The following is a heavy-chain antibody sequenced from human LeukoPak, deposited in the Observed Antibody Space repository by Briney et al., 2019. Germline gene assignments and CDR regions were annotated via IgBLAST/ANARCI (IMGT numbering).Heavy chain of an antibody. CDR3: ARRRTKPYSSGWYYDY. J-gene: IGHJ4*02. CDR1: GGSISSSSYY. CDR2: IYYSGST. V-gene: IGHV4-39*01. Sequence: PSETLSLTCTVSGGSISSSSYYWGWIRQPPGKGLEWIGSIYYSGSTYYNPSLKSRVTISVDTSKNQFSLKLSSVTAADTAVYYCARRRTKPYSSGWYYDYWGQGTLVTVSS. D-gene: IGHD6-19*01.